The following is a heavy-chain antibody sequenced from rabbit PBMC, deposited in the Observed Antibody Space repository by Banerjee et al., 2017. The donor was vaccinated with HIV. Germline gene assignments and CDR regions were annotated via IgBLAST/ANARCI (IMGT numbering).Heavy chain of an antibody. D-gene: IGHD3-1*01. CDR2: INTGGGST. Sequence: QQLVESGGGLVKPGSSLTLTCTASGFSFSNTVYMSWVRQAPGKGLEWIGCINTGGGSTYYASWAKGRFTISKTSSTTVTLQMTGLTAADTATYFCGRHVAAIDFWGQGTLVTVS. CDR3: GRHVAAIDF. J-gene: IGHJ3*01. CDR1: GFSFSNTVY. V-gene: IGHV1S40*01.